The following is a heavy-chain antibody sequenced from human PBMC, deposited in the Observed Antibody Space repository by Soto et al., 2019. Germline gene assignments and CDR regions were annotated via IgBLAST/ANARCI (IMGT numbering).Heavy chain of an antibody. J-gene: IGHJ6*02. Sequence: SQTLSLTCVGSGDTVSSNSVAWNWVRQSPSRGLEWLGRTYYRSRWYSDYAVSVRSRIDINADTSKNQVSLQLNSVTPEDTAVYYCARSEEDCAYYYYGMDVWGQGTTVTVSS. V-gene: IGHV6-1*01. CDR1: GDTVSSNSVA. CDR2: TYYRSRWYS. D-gene: IGHD2-21*01. CDR3: ARSEEDCAYYYYGMDV.